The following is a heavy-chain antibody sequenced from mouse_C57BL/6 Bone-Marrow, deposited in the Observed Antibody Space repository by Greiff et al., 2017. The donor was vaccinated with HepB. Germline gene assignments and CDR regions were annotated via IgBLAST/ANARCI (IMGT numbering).Heavy chain of an antibody. CDR2: IYPGDGDT. CDR1: GYAFSSSW. D-gene: IGHD3-2*02. Sequence: QVQLKESGPELVKPGASVKISCKASGYAFSSSWMNWVKQRPGKGLEWIGRIYPGDGDTNYNGKFKGKATLTADKSSSTAYMQLSSLTSEDSAVFFCARKRGSGIYYYSMDYWGQGTSVTVSS. CDR3: ARKRGSGIYYYSMDY. V-gene: IGHV1-82*01. J-gene: IGHJ4*01.